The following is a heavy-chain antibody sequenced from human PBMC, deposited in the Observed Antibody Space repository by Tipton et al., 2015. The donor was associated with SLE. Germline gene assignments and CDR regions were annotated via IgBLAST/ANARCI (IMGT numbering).Heavy chain of an antibody. CDR1: GGSFSGYY. Sequence: TLSLTCAVYGGSFSGYYWSWIRQPPGKGLEWIGEINHSGSTNYNPSLKSRVTISVDTSKNQFSLKLSSVTAADTAVYYCARGEQQLVLYYFDYWGQGTLVTVSS. CDR3: ARGEQQLVLYYFDY. J-gene: IGHJ4*02. D-gene: IGHD6-13*01. V-gene: IGHV4-34*01. CDR2: INHSGST.